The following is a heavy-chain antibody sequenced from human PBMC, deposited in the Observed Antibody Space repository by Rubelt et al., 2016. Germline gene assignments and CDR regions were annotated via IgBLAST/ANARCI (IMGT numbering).Heavy chain of an antibody. CDR2: INHSGST. Sequence: QVQLQQWGAGLLKPSETLSLTCAVYGGSFSGYYWSWIRQPPGKGLEWIGEINHSGSTNYNPSLKSRVTVSGGTSRNQFSLKLSAVTAAETAVYYWARGKEGLGVTMMDYWGQGTLVTVSS. CDR3: ARGKEGLGVTMMDY. V-gene: IGHV4-34*01. CDR1: GGSFSGYY. J-gene: IGHJ4*02. D-gene: IGHD3-22*01.